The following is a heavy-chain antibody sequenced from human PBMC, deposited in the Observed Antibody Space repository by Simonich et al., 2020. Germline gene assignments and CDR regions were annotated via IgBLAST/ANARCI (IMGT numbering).Heavy chain of an antibody. D-gene: IGHD3-10*01. Sequence: GGGLVKPGGSLRLSCAASGFTFSSYIMNWVRQAPGKGLEWVSSISSSSSYIYYATSVKGRFTISRDNAKNSLYLQMNSLRAEDTAVYYCARDTSYYGSGSYYFDYWGQGTLVTVSS. CDR1: GFTFSSYI. V-gene: IGHV3-21*01. J-gene: IGHJ4*02. CDR2: ISSSSSYI. CDR3: ARDTSYYGSGSYYFDY.